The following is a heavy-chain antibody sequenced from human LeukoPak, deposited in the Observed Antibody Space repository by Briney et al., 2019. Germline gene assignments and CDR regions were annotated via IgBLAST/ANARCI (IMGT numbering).Heavy chain of an antibody. V-gene: IGHV3-23*01. Sequence: GGSLRLSCAASGFTFSSYAMSWVRQAPGKGLEWVSAISGSGGSTYYADSVKGRFTISRGNSKNTLYLQMNSLRAEDTAVYYCAKGELRFLEWLSPPDAFDIWGQGTMVTVSS. CDR1: GFTFSSYA. D-gene: IGHD3-3*01. CDR3: AKGELRFLEWLSPPDAFDI. J-gene: IGHJ3*02. CDR2: ISGSGGST.